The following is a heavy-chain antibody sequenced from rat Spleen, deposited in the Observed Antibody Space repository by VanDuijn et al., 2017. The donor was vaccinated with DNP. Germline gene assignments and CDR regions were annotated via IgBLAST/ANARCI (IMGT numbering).Heavy chain of an antibody. D-gene: IGHD1-11*01. V-gene: IGHV3-1*01. Sequence: EVQLQESGPGLVKPSQSVSLTCSVTGYSITSNYWAWIRKFPGNKMEWMGYISYSGTTSYNPSLKSRISITRDTSKNQFFLQLNSVTTEDTATYYCARGLNYGGYSYYWYFDFWGPGTMVTVSS. J-gene: IGHJ1*01. CDR2: ISYSGTT. CDR1: GYSITSNY. CDR3: ARGLNYGGYSYYWYFDF.